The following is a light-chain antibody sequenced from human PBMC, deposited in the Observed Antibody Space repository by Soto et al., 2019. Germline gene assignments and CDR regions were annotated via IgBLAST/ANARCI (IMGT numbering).Light chain of an antibody. J-gene: IGLJ2*01. CDR3: SSSTTSSTMV. CDR1: RSDVGGYIY. CDR2: EVN. V-gene: IGLV2-14*01. Sequence: QSALTQPASVSGSPGQASTISCTCTRSDVGGYIYLSWYQQHPGKAPKLIIYEVNNRPSGVSNRFSGSKSGNTASLTISGLQAEDEADYYCSSSTTSSTMVFGGGTKLTVL.